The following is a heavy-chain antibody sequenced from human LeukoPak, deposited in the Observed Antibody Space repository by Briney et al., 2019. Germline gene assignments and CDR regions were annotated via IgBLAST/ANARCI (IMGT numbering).Heavy chain of an antibody. CDR2: TSGDSKVI. Sequence: GGSLRLSCVASGFTFKSHNMNWVRQAPGKGLEWVSFTSGDSKVIYYADSVKGRFTISRDNAKNSLYLQMNSLRADDTAVYYCGRDGGVAYGLDVWSQGTTVTVSS. CDR3: GRDGGVAYGLDV. CDR1: GFTFKSHN. V-gene: IGHV3-48*01. D-gene: IGHD3-3*01. J-gene: IGHJ6*02.